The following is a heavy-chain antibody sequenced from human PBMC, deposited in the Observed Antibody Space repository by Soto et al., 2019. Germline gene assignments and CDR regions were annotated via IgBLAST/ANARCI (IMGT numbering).Heavy chain of an antibody. CDR3: ARSAYYAFWSGYYLLDY. CDR2: IFSNDEK. CDR1: GFSLSNARMG. D-gene: IGHD3-3*01. J-gene: IGHJ4*02. Sequence: QVTLKESGPVLVKPTETLTLTCTVCGFSLSNARMGVSWIRQPPGKALEWLAHIFSNDEKSYSTSLKSRLTISKDTSKSQVVLTMTNMDPVATATYYCARSAYYAFWSGYYLLDYWGQGTLVTVSS. V-gene: IGHV2-26*01.